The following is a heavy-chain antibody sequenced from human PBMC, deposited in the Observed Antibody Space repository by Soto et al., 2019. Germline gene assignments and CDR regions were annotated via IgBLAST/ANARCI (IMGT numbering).Heavy chain of an antibody. V-gene: IGHV4-31*03. D-gene: IGHD2-21*01. CDR1: GAALNGGNYY. CDR2: IYVTGAV. CDR3: ARLRIATNNYKWFDP. Sequence: PSETLSLTCSVSGAALNGGNYYWSWTRHVPGKGLEWIGHIYVTGAVDYNPSLRDRITISQDTSERQFSLNLRLVTAADTAVYYCARLRIATNNYKWFDPWGQGTLVTVSS. J-gene: IGHJ5*02.